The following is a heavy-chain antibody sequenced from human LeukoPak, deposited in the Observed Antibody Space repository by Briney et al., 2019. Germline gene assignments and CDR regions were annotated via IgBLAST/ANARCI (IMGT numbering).Heavy chain of an antibody. V-gene: IGHV1-18*01. Sequence: GASVKVSCKASGYTFTSCGISWVRQAPGQGLEWMGWISAYNGNTNYAQKLQGRVTMTTDTSTSTAYMELRSLRSDDTAVYYCAREGYSSGWIDRDDYWGQGTLVTVSS. CDR3: AREGYSSGWIDRDDY. CDR2: ISAYNGNT. CDR1: GYTFTSCG. J-gene: IGHJ4*02. D-gene: IGHD6-19*01.